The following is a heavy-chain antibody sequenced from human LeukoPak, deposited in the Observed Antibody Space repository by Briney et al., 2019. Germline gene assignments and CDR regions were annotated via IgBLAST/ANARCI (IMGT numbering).Heavy chain of an antibody. CDR1: GYTFSSYD. Sequence: ASVKVSCKASGYTFSSYDITWVRQAPGQGLEWMGRISAYNDNTEYAQKFQGRVTMTTDASTSTAYMEPRSLRSDDTAVYYCARWMRYCSSTTCYYYYMDVWGIGTTVTVSS. V-gene: IGHV1-18*01. CDR3: ARWMRYCSSTTCYYYYMDV. D-gene: IGHD2/OR15-2a*01. J-gene: IGHJ6*03. CDR2: ISAYNDNT.